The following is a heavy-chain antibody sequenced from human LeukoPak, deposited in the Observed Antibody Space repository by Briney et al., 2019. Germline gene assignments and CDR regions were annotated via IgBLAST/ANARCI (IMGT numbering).Heavy chain of an antibody. Sequence: SETLSLTCTVSGGSISDYYWSWIRQPPGKGLEWIGYIYFSGSSKYNPSLKSRVTMSVATSKNQFSLNLSSVTAADTAVYYCARGITAASLIWYFDLWGRGTLVTVSS. V-gene: IGHV4-59*01. CDR2: IYFSGSS. CDR3: ARGITAASLIWYFDL. D-gene: IGHD6-13*01. J-gene: IGHJ2*01. CDR1: GGSISDYY.